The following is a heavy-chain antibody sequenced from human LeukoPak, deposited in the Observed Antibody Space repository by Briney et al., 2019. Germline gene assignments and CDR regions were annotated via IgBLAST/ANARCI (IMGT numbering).Heavy chain of an antibody. J-gene: IGHJ4*02. V-gene: IGHV4-39*07. CDR3: ARSDYSSGWYGVLDY. CDR2: IYYSGST. CDR1: GGSISSSTYY. Sequence: SETLSLTCTVSGGSISSSTYYWAWIRQPPGKGLEWIANIYYSGSTYYNPSLKSRVTISVDTSKNQFSLKLSSVTAADTAVYYCARSDYSSGWYGVLDYWGQGTLVTVSS. D-gene: IGHD6-19*01.